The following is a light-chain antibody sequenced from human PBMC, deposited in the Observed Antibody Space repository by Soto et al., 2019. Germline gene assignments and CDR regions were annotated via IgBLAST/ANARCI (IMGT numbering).Light chain of an antibody. V-gene: IGLV2-8*01. J-gene: IGLJ1*01. CDR2: EVS. CDR1: SSDVGGYNY. CDR3: SSYAGSNNLV. Sequence: QSALTQPPSASGSPGQSVTISCTGTSSDVGGYNYVSWYQQHPGKAPKLMIYEVSKRPSGVPDRFSGSKSGNTASLTVSGLQAEDEADYYCSSYAGSNNLVXGTGTKLTVL.